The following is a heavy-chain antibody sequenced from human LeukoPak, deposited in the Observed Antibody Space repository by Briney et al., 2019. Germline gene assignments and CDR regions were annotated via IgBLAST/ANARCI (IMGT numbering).Heavy chain of an antibody. CDR2: IYYSGST. CDR1: GGSISSSSYY. J-gene: IGHJ4*02. D-gene: IGHD3-3*01. V-gene: IGHV4-39*07. CDR3: ARDRVTIFGVVIHNYFDY. Sequence: ASETLSLTCTVSGGSISSSSYYWGWIRQPPGKGLEWIGSIYYSGSTYYNPSLKSRVTISVDTSKNQFSLKLSSVTAADTAVYYCARDRVTIFGVVIHNYFDYWGQGTLVTVSS.